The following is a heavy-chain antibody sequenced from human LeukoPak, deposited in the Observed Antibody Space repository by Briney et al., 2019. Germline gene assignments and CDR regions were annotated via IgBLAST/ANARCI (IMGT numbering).Heavy chain of an antibody. CDR3: ARGSYGDFDY. J-gene: IGHJ4*02. D-gene: IGHD4-17*01. V-gene: IGHV3-21*01. Sequence: GGSLRLSCAASTFTFSSYTMNWVRQAPGKGLEWVSSISSGGSYIYYADSVKGRFTISRDNAKNSLYLQMNSLRAEDTAVYCCARGSYGDFDYWGQGTLVTVSS. CDR1: TFTFSSYT. CDR2: ISSGGSYI.